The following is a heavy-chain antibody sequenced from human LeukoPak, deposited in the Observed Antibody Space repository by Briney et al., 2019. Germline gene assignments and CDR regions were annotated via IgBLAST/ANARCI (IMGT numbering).Heavy chain of an antibody. V-gene: IGHV4-39*01. CDR1: GGSISSSSYY. CDR2: IYYSGST. D-gene: IGHD2-15*01. J-gene: IGHJ5*02. CDR3: ARVAGYCSGGSCYSTNWFDP. Sequence: TSETLSLTCTVSGGSISSSSYYWGWIRQPPGKGLEWIGSIYYSGSTYYNPSLKSRVTISVDTSKNQFSLKLSSVTAADTAVYYCARVAGYCSGGSCYSTNWFDPWGQGTLVTVSS.